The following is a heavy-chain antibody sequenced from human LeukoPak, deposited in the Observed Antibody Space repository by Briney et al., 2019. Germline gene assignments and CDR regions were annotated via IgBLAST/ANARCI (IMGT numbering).Heavy chain of an antibody. CDR2: IYHSGST. CDR1: GGSISSYY. J-gene: IGHJ4*02. Sequence: SGTLSLTCTVSGGSISSYYWSWIRQPPGKGLEWIGYIYHSGSTNYNPSLKSRVTISVDTSKNQFSLKLSSVTAADTAVYYCARVRNGCSGGSCYSGPRSYYFDYWGQGTLVTVSS. V-gene: IGHV4-59*01. D-gene: IGHD2-15*01. CDR3: ARVRNGCSGGSCYSGPRSYYFDY.